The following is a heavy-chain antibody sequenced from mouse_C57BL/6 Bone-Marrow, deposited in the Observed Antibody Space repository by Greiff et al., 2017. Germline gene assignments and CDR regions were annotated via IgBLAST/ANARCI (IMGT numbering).Heavy chain of an antibody. J-gene: IGHJ4*01. CDR2: IRLKSDNYAT. CDR1: GFTFSNYW. V-gene: IGHV6-3*01. D-gene: IGHD2-1*01. Sequence: EVKLVESGGGLVQPGGSMKLSCVASGFTFSNYWMNWVRQSPEKGLEWVAQIRLKSDNYATHYAESVKGRFTISRDDSKSSVYLQKNNLRAEYTRIYYCTIPYGNYVVFYAMDCWGQGTSVTVSS. CDR3: TIPYGNYVVFYAMDC.